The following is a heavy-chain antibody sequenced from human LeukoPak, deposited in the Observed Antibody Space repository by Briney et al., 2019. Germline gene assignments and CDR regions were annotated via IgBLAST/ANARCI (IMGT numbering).Heavy chain of an antibody. CDR3: ARGQNVLLWFGESSSAFDI. CDR2: ISYDGSNK. CDR1: GFTFSSYA. V-gene: IGHV3-30-3*01. D-gene: IGHD3-10*01. J-gene: IGHJ3*02. Sequence: PGGSLRLSCAASGFTFSSYAMHWVRQAPGKGLEWVAVISYDGSNKYYADSVKGRFTISRDNSKNTLYLQMNSLRAEDTAVYYCARGQNVLLWFGESSSAFDIWGQGTMVTVSS.